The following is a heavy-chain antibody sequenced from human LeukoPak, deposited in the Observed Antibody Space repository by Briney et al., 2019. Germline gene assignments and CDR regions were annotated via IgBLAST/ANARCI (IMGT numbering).Heavy chain of an antibody. CDR1: GGSISSGGYY. Sequence: SETLSLTCTVSGGSISSGGYYWTWIRQYPGKGLEWIGHIHRSGSTNYNPSLKSRVTISLDTSKKQFSLKLTSVTAADTAVYYCARDLPLGPYTDWGRGTLVTVSS. D-gene: IGHD3-16*01. CDR2: IHRSGST. CDR3: ARDLPLGPYTD. V-gene: IGHV4-31*03. J-gene: IGHJ4*02.